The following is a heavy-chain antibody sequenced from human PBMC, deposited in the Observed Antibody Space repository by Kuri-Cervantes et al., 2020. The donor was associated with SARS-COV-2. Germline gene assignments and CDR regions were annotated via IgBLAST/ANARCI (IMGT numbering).Heavy chain of an antibody. D-gene: IGHD3-10*01. Sequence: ASVKVSCKASGYTFTTYGISWVRQAPGRGLEWMGWISTYNGNTNYAQILQGRVTMTTDTSTSTAYMELRSLRSDDTAVYYCARGGLLWFGELSDYYYYMDVWGKGTTVTVSS. J-gene: IGHJ6*03. CDR2: ISTYNGNT. V-gene: IGHV1-18*01. CDR1: GYTFTTYG. CDR3: ARGGLLWFGELSDYYYYMDV.